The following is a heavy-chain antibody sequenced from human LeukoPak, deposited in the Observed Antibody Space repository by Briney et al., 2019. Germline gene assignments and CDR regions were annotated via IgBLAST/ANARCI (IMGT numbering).Heavy chain of an antibody. J-gene: IGHJ3*02. V-gene: IGHV4-61*01. CDR2: IYYSGST. CDR1: GGSVSSSRYY. D-gene: IGHD2-2*01. CDR3: ARQLYDAFDI. Sequence: SETLSLTCPVSGGSVSSSRYYWGWIRQPPGKGLEWIGYIYYSGSTNYNPSLKSRVTISVDTSKNQFSLKLSSVTAADTAVYYCARQLYDAFDIWGQGTMVTVSS.